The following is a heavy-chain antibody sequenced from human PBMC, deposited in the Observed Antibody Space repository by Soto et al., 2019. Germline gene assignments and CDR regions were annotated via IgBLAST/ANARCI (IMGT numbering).Heavy chain of an antibody. J-gene: IGHJ3*02. V-gene: IGHV3-66*01. CDR1: GFTVSSNY. CDR2: IYSGGST. CDR3: ASSSGWYSDDAFDI. D-gene: IGHD6-19*01. Sequence: GGSLRLSCAASGFTVSSNYMSWVRQAPGKGLEWVSVIYSGGSTYYADSVKGRFTISRDNSKNTLYLQMNSLRAEDTAVYYCASSSGWYSDDAFDIWGQGTMVTVSS.